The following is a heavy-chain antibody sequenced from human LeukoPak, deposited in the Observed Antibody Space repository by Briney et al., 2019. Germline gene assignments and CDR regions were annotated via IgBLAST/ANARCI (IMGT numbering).Heavy chain of an antibody. D-gene: IGHD4-17*01. CDR1: GFTFSSYS. V-gene: IGHV3-48*04. J-gene: IGHJ4*02. CDR2: ISGSGSTT. CDR3: SRDRSVYGDSLGGLK. Sequence: PGGSLRLSCAASGFTFSSYSMMWVRQAPGKGLEWVSYISGSGSTTYYADSVKGRFTISRDNAKTSLYLQIHSLRAEDTAVYYCSRDRSVYGDSLGGLKWGQGTLLTVSS.